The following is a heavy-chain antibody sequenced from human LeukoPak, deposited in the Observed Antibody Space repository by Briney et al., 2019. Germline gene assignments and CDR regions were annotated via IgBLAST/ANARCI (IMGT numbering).Heavy chain of an antibody. CDR2: INFSGIT. J-gene: IGHJ5*02. D-gene: IGHD3-3*01. Sequence: KSSETLSLTCTVSGGSIISHTYYWAWIRQPPGKGLEWIGNINFSGITSHSPSLKSRVTLSVDTSKNQISLNLSSVTAADTAVCYCARRADFWRPFDPWGQGTLVTVSS. V-gene: IGHV4-39*01. CDR1: GGSIISHTYY. CDR3: ARRADFWRPFDP.